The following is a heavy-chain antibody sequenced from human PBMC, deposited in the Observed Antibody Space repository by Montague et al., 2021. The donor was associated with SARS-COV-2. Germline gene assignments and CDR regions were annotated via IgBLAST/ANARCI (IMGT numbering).Heavy chain of an antibody. Sequence: VKPTPTLTLTCTFSGFSLSTSGMCVSWIRQPPGKALEWLALIXXXDDKYYRTSLKTRLTISKDTSKNQVVLTMTNMDPVDTATYCARLRVEMATMIGNYYYYGMDVWGQGTTVTVSS. J-gene: IGHJ6*02. CDR1: GFSLSTSGMC. CDR3: ARLRVEMATMIGNYYYYGMDV. D-gene: IGHD5-24*01. CDR2: IXXXDDK. V-gene: IGHV2-70*01.